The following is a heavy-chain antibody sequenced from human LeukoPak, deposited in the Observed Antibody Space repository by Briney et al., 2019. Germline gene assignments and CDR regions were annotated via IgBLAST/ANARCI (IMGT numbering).Heavy chain of an antibody. CDR1: GGCISSYY. J-gene: IGHJ5*02. V-gene: IGHV4-59*12. Sequence: KASETLSLTCTVSGGCISSYYWSWIRQPPREGLEWIGYIYYSGSTNYNPSLKSRVTISVDTSKNQFSLKLSSVTAADTAVYYCARGLSWNGINWFDPWGQGTLVTVSS. CDR3: ARGLSWNGINWFDP. CDR2: IYYSGST. D-gene: IGHD3-3*01.